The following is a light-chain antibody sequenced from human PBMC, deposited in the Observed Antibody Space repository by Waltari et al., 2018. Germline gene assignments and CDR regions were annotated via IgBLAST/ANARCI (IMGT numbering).Light chain of an antibody. CDR1: ELDNMY. CDR3: QAWDGTTVI. CDR2: HDG. Sequence: SYEVTQPPSVSVSPGQTASITISGDELDNMYVWWYQQKPGQAPVVINYHDGKRPSGIPERFSGSSSGKTATLTIGGTQAMDEADYYCQAWDGTTVIFGGGTKLTVL. J-gene: IGLJ2*01. V-gene: IGLV3-1*01.